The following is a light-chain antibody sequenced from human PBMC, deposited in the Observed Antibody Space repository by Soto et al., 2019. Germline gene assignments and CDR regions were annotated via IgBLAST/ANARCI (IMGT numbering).Light chain of an antibody. Sequence: EIVMTQSPATLSVSPGERVTLSCGASQSVSSNLAWYQQKPGQAPRLLIYGASTRATGIPARFSGSGSGTEFTLTISSLQSEDFAVYYCQQYHNWPPFTFGQGTKLEIK. CDR3: QQYHNWPPFT. CDR2: GAS. CDR1: QSVSSN. J-gene: IGKJ2*01. V-gene: IGKV3-15*01.